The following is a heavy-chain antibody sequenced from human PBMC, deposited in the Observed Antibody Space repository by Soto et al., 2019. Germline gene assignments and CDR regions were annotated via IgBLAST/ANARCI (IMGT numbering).Heavy chain of an antibody. Sequence: QVQLQESGPGLVKPSQTLSLTCTVSGGSISSGGYYWNWIRQHPGKGLEWIGYIYYSGSTYYNPSLKSRVTISVDTSKNQFSLKLSSVTAADTAVYYCARAIAARRPPIYFDYWGQGTLVTVSS. V-gene: IGHV4-31*03. CDR1: GGSISSGGYY. CDR3: ARAIAARRPPIYFDY. D-gene: IGHD6-6*01. J-gene: IGHJ4*02. CDR2: IYYSGST.